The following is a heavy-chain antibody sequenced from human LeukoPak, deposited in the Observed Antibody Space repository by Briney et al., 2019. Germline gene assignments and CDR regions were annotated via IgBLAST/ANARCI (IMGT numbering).Heavy chain of an antibody. V-gene: IGHV3-30-3*01. CDR2: ISYDGSNK. CDR1: GFTFSSYA. CDR3: ARASPAAYYFDY. D-gene: IGHD2-2*01. J-gene: IGHJ4*02. Sequence: PGRSLRLSCAASGFTFSSYAMHWVRQAPGKGLEWVAVISYDGSNKYYADSVKGRFTISRDNSKNTLYLQMNSLRAEDTAVYYCARASPAAYYFDYWGQGTLVTVSS.